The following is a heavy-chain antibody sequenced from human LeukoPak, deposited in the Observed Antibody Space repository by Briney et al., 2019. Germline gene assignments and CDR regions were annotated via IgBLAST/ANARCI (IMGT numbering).Heavy chain of an antibody. CDR3: ARDQLPHFDY. D-gene: IGHD2-2*01. CDR1: GSAISSYY. V-gene: IGHV4-4*07. Sequence: SETLSLTCSVSGSAISSYYWSWIRQPAGKGLEWIGRIYTSGSTNYNPSLKSRVTMSVDTSKNQFSLKLSSVTAADTAVYYCARDQLPHFDYWGQGTLVTVSS. J-gene: IGHJ4*02. CDR2: IYTSGST.